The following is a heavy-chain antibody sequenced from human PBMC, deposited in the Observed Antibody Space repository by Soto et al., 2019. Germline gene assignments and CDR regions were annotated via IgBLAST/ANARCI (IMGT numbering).Heavy chain of an antibody. D-gene: IGHD3-3*01. CDR1: GYTFTSYY. Sequence: ASVKVSCKASGYTFTSYYMHWVRQAPGQGLEWKGIINPSGGSTSYAQKFQGRVTMTRDTSTSTVYMELSSLRSEDTAVYYCARDLPYDFWSGYYYHYYYGMDVWGQGTTVTVSS. CDR2: INPSGGST. CDR3: ARDLPYDFWSGYYYHYYYGMDV. J-gene: IGHJ6*02. V-gene: IGHV1-46*01.